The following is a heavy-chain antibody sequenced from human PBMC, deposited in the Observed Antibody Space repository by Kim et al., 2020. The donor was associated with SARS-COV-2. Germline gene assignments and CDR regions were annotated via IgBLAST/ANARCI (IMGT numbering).Heavy chain of an antibody. J-gene: IGHJ6*02. D-gene: IGHD6-13*01. V-gene: IGHV1-46*01. CDR3: ARDPPAAGYYYYGMDV. Sequence: ASVKVFCKASGYTFTSDYMHWVRQAPGQGLEWMGIINPSGGSTSYAQKCQGRVTMTRDTSTSTVYMELSSLRSEDTAVYYCARDPPAAGYYYYGMDVWGQGTTVTVSS. CDR1: GYTFTSDY. CDR2: INPSGGST.